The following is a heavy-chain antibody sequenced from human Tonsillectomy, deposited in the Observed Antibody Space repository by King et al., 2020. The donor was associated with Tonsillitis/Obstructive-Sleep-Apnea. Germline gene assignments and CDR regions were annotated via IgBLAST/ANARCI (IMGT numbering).Heavy chain of an antibody. J-gene: IGHJ6*03. Sequence: VQLVESGGGLVQPGGSLRLSCSASGFTFSSYAMHWVRQAPGKGLEYVSAISSNGGSTYYADSVKGRFTISRDNSKNTLYLQMSSLRAEEPAVYYCVNAELGYCSSTSCYPPDYYYYMDVWGKGTTVTVSS. CDR2: ISSNGGST. D-gene: IGHD2-2*01. CDR3: VNAELGYCSSTSCYPPDYYYYMDV. V-gene: IGHV3-64D*06. CDR1: GFTFSSYA.